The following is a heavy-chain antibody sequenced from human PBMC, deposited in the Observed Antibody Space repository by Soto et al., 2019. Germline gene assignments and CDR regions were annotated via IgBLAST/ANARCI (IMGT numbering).Heavy chain of an antibody. CDR2: MNPTSANT. J-gene: IGHJ5*02. CDR1: GCGLSNYE. D-gene: IGHD6-13*01. Sequence: PSFKVAFDASGCGLSNYELGGVGQAIGQGLEWMGWMNPTSANTGYAQKFQGRVSMTRDTSTNTAYMELSSLRSEDTAIYYRARMATSGTLTWFDPWGQGTLVTVSS. CDR3: ARMATSGTLTWFDP. V-gene: IGHV1-8*01.